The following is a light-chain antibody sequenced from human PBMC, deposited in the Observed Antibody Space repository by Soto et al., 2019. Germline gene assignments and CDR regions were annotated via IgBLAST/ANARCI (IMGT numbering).Light chain of an antibody. Sequence: AIRMTQSPSSFSASTGDRVTITCRASQGISSYLAWYQQKPGKAPKLLIYAASTLQSGVPSRFSGSGSGTDFTLTISCLQSEDFATCSCQQYYSYPLTFGPGTKVDIQ. J-gene: IGKJ3*01. CDR1: QGISSY. CDR2: AAS. CDR3: QQYYSYPLT. V-gene: IGKV1-8*01.